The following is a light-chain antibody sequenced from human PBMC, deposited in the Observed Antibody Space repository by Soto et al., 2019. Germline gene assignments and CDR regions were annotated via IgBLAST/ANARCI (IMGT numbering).Light chain of an antibody. CDR2: GAS. V-gene: IGKV3-20*01. J-gene: IGKJ5*01. CDR1: QSVSNNF. Sequence: EIVLTQSPGTLSLSPGARATLSCRASQSVSNNFLAWYQQKPGQAPRLLIHGASTRASGIPDSFSGSGSGTDFILTISRLEPEDFAVYYCQQYGSSPVTFGRGTRLDIK. CDR3: QQYGSSPVT.